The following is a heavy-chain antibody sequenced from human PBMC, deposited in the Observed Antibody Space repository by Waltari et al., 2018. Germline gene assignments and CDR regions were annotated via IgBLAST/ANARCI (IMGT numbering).Heavy chain of an antibody. CDR3: TSGQYYYMDV. J-gene: IGHJ6*03. D-gene: IGHD3-16*01. CDR2: LHYSGTT. V-gene: IGHV4-38-2*01. Sequence: QIQLQESGPSMVRPSETLSLRCSVSGYTVRGNFYWGWVRQSPGKGLEWIGSLHYSGTTYYQPSLQRRVAMSMDLSDNDFSLRLTSVTAADTAIYFCTSGQYYYMDVWGKGITVTVSS. CDR1: GYTVRGNFY.